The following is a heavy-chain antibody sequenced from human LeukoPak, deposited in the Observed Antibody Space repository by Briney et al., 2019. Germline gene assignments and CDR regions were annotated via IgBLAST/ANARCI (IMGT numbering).Heavy chain of an antibody. D-gene: IGHD2-21*01. CDR1: GFTFSSYW. J-gene: IGHJ4*02. CDR2: IKQDGSEK. CDR3: AKDIVGGGNDY. V-gene: IGHV3-7*01. Sequence: GGSLRLSCAASGFTFSSYWMSWVRQAPGKGLEWVANIKQDGSEKYYVDSVKGRFTISRDNAKNSIYLQMNSLRVEDTANYCAKDIVGGGNDYWGQGTLVTVSS.